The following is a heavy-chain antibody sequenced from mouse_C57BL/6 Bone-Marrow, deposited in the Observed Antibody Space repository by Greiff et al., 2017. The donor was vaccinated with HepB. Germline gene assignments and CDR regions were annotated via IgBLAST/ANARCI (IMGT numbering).Heavy chain of an antibody. D-gene: IGHD1-1*01. V-gene: IGHV1-61*01. Sequence: QVQLQQPGAELVRPGSSVKLSCKASGYTFTSYWMDWVKQRPGQGLEWIGNIYPSDSETHYNQKFKDKATLTVDKSSSTAYMQLSSLTSEDSAVYYGARVWYYYGSSRYWYFDVWGTGTTVTVSS. CDR1: GYTFTSYW. CDR3: ARVWYYYGSSRYWYFDV. J-gene: IGHJ1*03. CDR2: IYPSDSET.